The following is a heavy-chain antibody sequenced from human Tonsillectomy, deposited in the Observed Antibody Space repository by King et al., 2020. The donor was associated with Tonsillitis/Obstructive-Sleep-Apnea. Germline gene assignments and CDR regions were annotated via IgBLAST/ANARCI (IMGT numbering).Heavy chain of an antibody. CDR3: ARRQWNDFFLDV. CDR1: GGSISSSSYY. V-gene: IGHV4-39*01. CDR2: IYYSGST. Sequence: QLQESGPGLVKPSETLSLTCTVSGGSISSSSYYWGWIRQPPGKGLEWIGSIYYSGSTYHNPSLKSRVTISVDTSKNQFSLKLSSVTAADTAVYYCARRQWNDFFLDVWGKRTTVTVSS. J-gene: IGHJ6*04. D-gene: IGHD1-1*01.